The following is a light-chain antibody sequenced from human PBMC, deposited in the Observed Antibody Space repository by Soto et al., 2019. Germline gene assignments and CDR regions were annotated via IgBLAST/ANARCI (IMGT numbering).Light chain of an antibody. CDR3: QQYGLT. J-gene: IGKJ3*01. CDR1: QSVSSSY. CDR2: GSS. Sequence: EIVLTQSPGTMSLSPGERATLYCRASQSVSSSYLAWYQQKAGQAPRLLIYGSSSRATGIPDRFSGSGSGTDFTLTISRLEPEDFAVYYCQQYGLTLGPGTKVDIK. V-gene: IGKV3-20*01.